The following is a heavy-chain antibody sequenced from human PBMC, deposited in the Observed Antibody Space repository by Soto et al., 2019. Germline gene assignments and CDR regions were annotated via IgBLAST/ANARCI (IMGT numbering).Heavy chain of an antibody. CDR1: GYTFSGYA. Sequence: QVQLVQSGAEVKKPGASVKVSCKASGYTFSGYAMGWVRQAPGQGLEWMGWISAYNGNTDYAQKFQGRVTMTTDTSASTAYMELRSLTSDDTAVYYRARPFRDYGDYAWSLRYWGQGTLVTVSS. CDR3: ARPFRDYGDYAWSLRY. V-gene: IGHV1-18*01. J-gene: IGHJ4*02. D-gene: IGHD4-17*01. CDR2: ISAYNGNT.